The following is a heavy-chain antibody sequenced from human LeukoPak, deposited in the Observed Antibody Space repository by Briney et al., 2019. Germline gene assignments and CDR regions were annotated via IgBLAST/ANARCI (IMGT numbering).Heavy chain of an antibody. CDR2: IYSGGST. CDR3: ARDLGSGWNFDY. D-gene: IGHD6-19*01. J-gene: IGHJ4*02. Sequence: GGSLRLSCAASGFTVSSNYMNWVRQAPGKGLEWVSIIYSGGSTYYADSVKGRFTISRDNSENTLYLQMNSLRAEDTAVYYCARDLGSGWNFDYWGQGTLVTASS. CDR1: GFTVSSNY. V-gene: IGHV3-53*01.